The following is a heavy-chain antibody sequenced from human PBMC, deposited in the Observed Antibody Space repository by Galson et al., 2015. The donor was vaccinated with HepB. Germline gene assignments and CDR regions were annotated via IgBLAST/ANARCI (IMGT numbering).Heavy chain of an antibody. CDR3: ARGDCWSDRYYFYAMDV. Sequence: SVKVSCKASGGTFNNYAINWVRQAPGQGLEWMGRIIPILALPDHAQKFQGRLTIIADKSTNTVFMELSSLRSEDTAVYYCARGDCWSDRYYFYAMDVWGQGTTVTVSS. CDR2: IIPILALP. CDR1: GGTFNNYA. V-gene: IGHV1-69*04. D-gene: IGHD3-3*01. J-gene: IGHJ6*02.